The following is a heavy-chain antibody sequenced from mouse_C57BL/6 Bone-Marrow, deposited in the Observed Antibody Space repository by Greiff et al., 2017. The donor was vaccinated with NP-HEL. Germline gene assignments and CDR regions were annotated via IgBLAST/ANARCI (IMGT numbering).Heavy chain of an antibody. CDR1: GYTFTSYL. J-gene: IGHJ2*01. CDR3: ARYYYGSSSFDY. D-gene: IGHD1-1*01. CDR2: LDPNSGGT. V-gene: IGHV1-72*01. Sequence: VQLQQPGAELVKPGASVKLSCKASGYTFTSYLMHWVKQRPGRGLEWIGRLDPNSGGTKYTEKFKSKATLTVDKPSSTAYMQLNSLTSEDSAVYYCARYYYGSSSFDYWGQGTTLTVSS.